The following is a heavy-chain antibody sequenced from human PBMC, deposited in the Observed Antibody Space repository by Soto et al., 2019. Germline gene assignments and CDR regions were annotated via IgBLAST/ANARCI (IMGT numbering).Heavy chain of an antibody. J-gene: IGHJ4*02. V-gene: IGHV4-59*08. CDR2: FYYSGST. D-gene: IGHD6-13*01. Sequence: SETLSLTCTVSGPSISSYYWSWIRQPPGKGPEWIAYFYYSGSTIYNPSLKSRVTISVDTSKNQFSLKLRSVTAADTAVYYCARHLSLAAAGTFDYWGQGTLDPVSS. CDR3: ARHLSLAAAGTFDY. CDR1: GPSISSYY.